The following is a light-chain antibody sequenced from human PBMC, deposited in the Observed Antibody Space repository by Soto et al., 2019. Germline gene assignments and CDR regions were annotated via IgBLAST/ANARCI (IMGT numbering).Light chain of an antibody. CDR3: QQYYSYPRT. CDR2: AAS. V-gene: IGKV1-8*01. J-gene: IGKJ1*01. CDR1: QGISSY. Sequence: AIRMTQSPSSFSASTGDRVTITCRASQGISSYLAWYQQKPGKAPKLLIYAASTLQSGVPSRFSGSGSGTDFTLPISCLQSEDFATYYCQQYYSYPRTSGQGTKVEIK.